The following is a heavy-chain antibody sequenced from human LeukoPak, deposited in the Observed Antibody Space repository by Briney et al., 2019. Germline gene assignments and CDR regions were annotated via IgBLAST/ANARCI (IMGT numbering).Heavy chain of an antibody. CDR2: INPSGGST. J-gene: IGHJ4*02. Sequence: ASVKVSCKASGYTFTSYYMHWVRQAPGQGLEWMGIINPSGGSTSYAQKFQGRVTMTRDTSTSTVYMELSSLRSEDTAVYYCAREGRHYYDSSGYYCIDYWGQGTLVTVSS. D-gene: IGHD3-22*01. V-gene: IGHV1-46*01. CDR1: GYTFTSYY. CDR3: AREGRHYYDSSGYYCIDY.